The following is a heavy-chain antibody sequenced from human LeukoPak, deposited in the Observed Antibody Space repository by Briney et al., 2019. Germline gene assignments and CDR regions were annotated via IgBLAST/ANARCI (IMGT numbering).Heavy chain of an antibody. CDR1: GFTFSSYA. D-gene: IGHD1-26*01. V-gene: IGHV3-64*01. Sequence: GGSLRLSCAASGFTFSSYAMHWVRQAPGKGLEYVSAISSSGGSTYYANSVKGRFTISRDNAKNSLYLQMNSLRAEDTAVYYCARESWELPLATTDAFDIWGQGTMVTVSS. CDR3: ARESWELPLATTDAFDI. CDR2: ISSSGGST. J-gene: IGHJ3*02.